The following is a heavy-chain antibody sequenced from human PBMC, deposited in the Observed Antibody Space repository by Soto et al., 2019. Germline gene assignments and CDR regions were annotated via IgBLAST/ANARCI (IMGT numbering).Heavy chain of an antibody. CDR3: AKDSSSWLIPNWFDP. CDR1: GFTFSSYA. Sequence: PGGSLRLSCAASGFTFSSYAMSWVRQAPGKGLEWVSAISGSGGSTYYADSAKGRFTISRDNSKNTLYLQMNSLRAEDTAVYYCAKDSSSWLIPNWFDPWGQGTLVAVSS. J-gene: IGHJ5*02. CDR2: ISGSGGST. D-gene: IGHD6-13*01. V-gene: IGHV3-23*01.